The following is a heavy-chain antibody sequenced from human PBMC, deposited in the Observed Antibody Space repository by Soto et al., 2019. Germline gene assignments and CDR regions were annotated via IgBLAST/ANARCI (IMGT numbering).Heavy chain of an antibody. CDR1: GGTFSSYA. J-gene: IGHJ5*02. V-gene: IGHV1-69*01. CDR3: ARALYYYDSSGYTNRFDP. D-gene: IGHD3-22*01. CDR2: IIPIFGTA. Sequence: QVQLVQSGAEVKEPGSSVKVSCKASGGTFSSYAISWVRQAPGQGLEWMGGIIPIFGTANYAQKFQGRVTITADESTSTAYMELSSLRSEDTAVYYCARALYYYDSSGYTNRFDPWGQGTLVTVSS.